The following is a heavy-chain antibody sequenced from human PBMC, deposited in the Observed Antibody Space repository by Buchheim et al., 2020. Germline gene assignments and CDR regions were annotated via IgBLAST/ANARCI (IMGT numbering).Heavy chain of an antibody. Sequence: EVQLLESGGGFVQPGGSLRLSCAASGFTFRSYAMSWVRQAPGRGLDWVSFISGSGGTTYYADSVKGRFTISRDNSKNTLYLQMNSLRVEDTALYYCAKDPDPVYCSGGSCYANWGEGT. J-gene: IGHJ4*02. CDR2: ISGSGGTT. D-gene: IGHD2-15*01. CDR1: GFTFRSYA. CDR3: AKDPDPVYCSGGSCYAN. V-gene: IGHV3-23*01.